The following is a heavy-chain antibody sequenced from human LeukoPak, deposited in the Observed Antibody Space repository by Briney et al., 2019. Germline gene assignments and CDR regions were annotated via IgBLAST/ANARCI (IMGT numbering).Heavy chain of an antibody. D-gene: IGHD1-26*01. CDR1: GFTFSSYW. J-gene: IGHJ3*02. CDR2: IKQDGSEK. Sequence: GGSLRLSCAASGFTFSSYWMSWVRQAPGKGLEWVANIKQDGSEKYYVDSVKGRFTISRDNAKNSLYLQMNSLRTEDTAVYYCARPPGGSYFPSAFDIWGQGTMVTVSS. V-gene: IGHV3-7*01. CDR3: ARPPGGSYFPSAFDI.